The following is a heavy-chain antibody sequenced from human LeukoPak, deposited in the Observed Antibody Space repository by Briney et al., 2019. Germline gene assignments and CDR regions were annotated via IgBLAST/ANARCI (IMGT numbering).Heavy chain of an antibody. V-gene: IGHV3-9*01. CDR2: ISWNSGSI. D-gene: IGHD3-10*01. J-gene: IGHJ3*02. CDR1: GFIFGDYA. Sequence: GGSLRLSCTASGFIFGDYAMHWVRQAPGKGLEWVSGISWNSGSIGYADSVKGRFTISRDNAKNSLYLQLNSLRAEDTAFYYCAKDYFYGSGTYAFDMWGQGTMVTVSS. CDR3: AKDYFYGSGTYAFDM.